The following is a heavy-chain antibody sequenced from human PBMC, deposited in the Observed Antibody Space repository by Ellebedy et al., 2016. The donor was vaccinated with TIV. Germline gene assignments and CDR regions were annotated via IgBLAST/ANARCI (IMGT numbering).Heavy chain of an antibody. CDR1: GYTFSSYY. D-gene: IGHD1/OR15-1a*01. CDR2: INPSDGST. Sequence: AASVKVSCTASGYTFSSYYIRWVRQAPGQGLEWMGMINPSDGSTNYAQKFQGRVTMTRDKSTSTVYMELSSLRFEDTAVYYCARDMNNLTSVTEVGWFDPWGQGTLVTVSS. V-gene: IGHV1-46*01. J-gene: IGHJ5*02. CDR3: ARDMNNLTSVTEVGWFDP.